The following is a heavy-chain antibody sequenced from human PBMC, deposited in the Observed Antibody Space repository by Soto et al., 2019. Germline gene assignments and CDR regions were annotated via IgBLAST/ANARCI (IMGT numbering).Heavy chain of an antibody. CDR1: GGIFSTYA. CDR2: IIPIFGTP. CDR3: ARDRDYYGSGNYYNRIDF. J-gene: IGHJ4*02. V-gene: IGHV1-69*01. D-gene: IGHD3-10*01. Sequence: QVQLVQSGAEVKKPGSSVKVSCKASGGIFSTYAISWLRQAPGQGLEWMGGIIPIFGTPNYAQRFQGRVTITADESTSTAYRELSRLRSEDTAVYYCARDRDYYGSGNYYNRIDFWGQGTLVTVSS.